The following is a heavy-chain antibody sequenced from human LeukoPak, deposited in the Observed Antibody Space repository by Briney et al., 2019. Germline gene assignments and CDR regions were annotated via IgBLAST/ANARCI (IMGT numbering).Heavy chain of an antibody. CDR1: GFTFSNAW. CDR2: ILYDGSNT. Sequence: PGGSLRLSCAASGFTFSNAWMSWVRQAPGKGLEWVALILYDGSNTYYGDSVKGRFTISRDNSKNTLYLQMNSLRAEDTAVYYCARDGPVARTFDYWGQGTLVTVSS. D-gene: IGHD1-7*01. J-gene: IGHJ4*02. V-gene: IGHV3-30*03. CDR3: ARDGPVARTFDY.